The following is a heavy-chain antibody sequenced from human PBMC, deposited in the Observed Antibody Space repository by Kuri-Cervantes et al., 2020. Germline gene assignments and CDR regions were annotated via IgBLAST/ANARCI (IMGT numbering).Heavy chain of an antibody. CDR3: ARASRRRNWNDLPIRGAFDI. CDR1: GFTFSSYA. J-gene: IGHJ3*02. Sequence: GESLKISCEASGFTFSSYAMSWVRQAPGKGLEWVSAISGSGGSTYYADSVKGRFTISRDNAKDSLYLQMNSLRAEDTAVYYCARASRRRNWNDLPIRGAFDIWGQGTMVTVSS. CDR2: ISGSGGST. V-gene: IGHV3-23*01. D-gene: IGHD1-1*01.